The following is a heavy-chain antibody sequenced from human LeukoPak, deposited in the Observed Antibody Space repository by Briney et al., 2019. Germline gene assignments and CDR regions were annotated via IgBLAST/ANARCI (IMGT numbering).Heavy chain of an antibody. CDR1: GGSVSSGSYY. CDR3: AREAMYSYGNNFDY. Sequence: PSETLSLACTVSGGSVSSGSYYRSWIRQPPGKGLEWIGYIYYSGSTNYNPSLKSRVTISVDTSKNQFSLKLSSVTAADTAVYHCAREAMYSYGNNFDYWGQGTLVTVSS. J-gene: IGHJ4*02. D-gene: IGHD5-18*01. CDR2: IYYSGST. V-gene: IGHV4-61*01.